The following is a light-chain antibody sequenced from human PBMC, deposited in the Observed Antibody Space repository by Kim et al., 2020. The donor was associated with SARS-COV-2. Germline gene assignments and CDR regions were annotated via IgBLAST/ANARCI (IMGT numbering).Light chain of an antibody. J-gene: IGLJ3*02. CDR2: DVS. CDR1: SSDVGGYNS. V-gene: IGLV2-14*01. Sequence: QSALTQPASVSGSPGQSITISCTGTSSDVGGYNSVSWYQQHPGRAPKLMIYDVSKWPSGVSNRFSGSKSGNTASLTISGLQAEDEADYYCSSYTSSSTRVFGGGTQLTVL. CDR3: SSYTSSSTRV.